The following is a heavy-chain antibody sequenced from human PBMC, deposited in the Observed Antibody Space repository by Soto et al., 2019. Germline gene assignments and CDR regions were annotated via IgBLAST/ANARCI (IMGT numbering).Heavy chain of an antibody. Sequence: ASVKVSCKASGYTFTGYYIHWVRQAPGQGLEWMGWINPNSGGTNYAQKFQGWVTMTRDTSISTAYMELSRLRSDDTAVYYCARTILKCSGGSCYSYYYYGMDVWGQGTTVTVSS. J-gene: IGHJ6*02. V-gene: IGHV1-2*04. D-gene: IGHD2-15*01. CDR3: ARTILKCSGGSCYSYYYYGMDV. CDR1: GYTFTGYY. CDR2: INPNSGGT.